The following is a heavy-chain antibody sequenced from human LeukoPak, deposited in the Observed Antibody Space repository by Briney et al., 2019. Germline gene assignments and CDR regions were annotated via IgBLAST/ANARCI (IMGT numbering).Heavy chain of an antibody. CDR2: IYSGGST. CDR3: ARVSRCGGDCYTYFDY. Sequence: GGSLRLSCAASGFTVSSNYMTWVRQAPGKGLEWVSVIYSGGSTYYADSVKGRFTFSRGNSKNTLYLQMNSLRAEDTAVYYCARVSRCGGDCYTYFDYWGQGTLVTVSS. D-gene: IGHD2-21*02. CDR1: GFTVSSNY. V-gene: IGHV3-53*01. J-gene: IGHJ4*02.